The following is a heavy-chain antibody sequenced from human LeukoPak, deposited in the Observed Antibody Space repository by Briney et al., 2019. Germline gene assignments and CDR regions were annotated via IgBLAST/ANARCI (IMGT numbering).Heavy chain of an antibody. CDR1: GGTFSSYA. CDR2: IIPIFGTA. V-gene: IGHV1-69*13. CDR3: ARVGFDYYDSSGYSAKYYFDY. J-gene: IGHJ4*02. Sequence: GASVKVSCKASGGTFSSYAISWVRQAPGQGLEWMGGIIPIFGTANYAQKFQGRVTITADESTSTAYMELSSLRSEDTAVYYCARVGFDYYDSSGYSAKYYFDYWGQGTLVTVSS. D-gene: IGHD3-22*01.